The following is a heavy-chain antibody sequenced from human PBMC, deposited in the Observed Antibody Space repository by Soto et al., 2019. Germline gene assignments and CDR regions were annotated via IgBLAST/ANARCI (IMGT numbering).Heavy chain of an antibody. CDR1: GYTFTNYW. CDR3: ARRPSNYYGVDV. Sequence: GESLKISYKGFGYTFTNYWVAWVRQMPGKGLEWMGIIYPYDSDTRYSPSFQGQVTLSADKSINTAYLQWNSLKASDTAMYYCARRPSNYYGVDVWGQGTTVTVSS. J-gene: IGHJ6*02. V-gene: IGHV5-51*01. CDR2: IYPYDSDT.